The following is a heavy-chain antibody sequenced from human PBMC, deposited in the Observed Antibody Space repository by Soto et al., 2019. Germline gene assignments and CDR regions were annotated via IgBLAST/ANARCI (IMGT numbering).Heavy chain of an antibody. Sequence: EVQLLESGGGLVQPGGSLSLSCAASGFTFSSYAMSWVRQAPGTGLEWVSAISGSGGSTYYADSVKGRFTISRDNSKNTLYRQMNSLRAEDTAVYYCAKAPYGDYLPFDYWGQGTLVTVAS. CDR2: ISGSGGST. V-gene: IGHV3-23*01. D-gene: IGHD4-17*01. J-gene: IGHJ4*02. CDR3: AKAPYGDYLPFDY. CDR1: GFTFSSYA.